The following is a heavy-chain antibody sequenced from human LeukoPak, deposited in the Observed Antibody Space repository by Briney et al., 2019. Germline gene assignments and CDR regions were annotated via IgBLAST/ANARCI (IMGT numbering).Heavy chain of an antibody. D-gene: IGHD5-18*01. Sequence: GGSLRLSCAASGFTFSSHWMHWVRQAPGKGLVWVSRINSDGSSISYADSVKGRFTISRDNAKNTLYLQMNSLRAGDTAVYYCARDLQLWTTRDTRGGALVGYWGQGTLVTVSS. J-gene: IGHJ4*02. CDR1: GFTFSSHW. V-gene: IGHV3-74*01. CDR2: INSDGSSI. CDR3: ARDLQLWTTRDTRGGALVGY.